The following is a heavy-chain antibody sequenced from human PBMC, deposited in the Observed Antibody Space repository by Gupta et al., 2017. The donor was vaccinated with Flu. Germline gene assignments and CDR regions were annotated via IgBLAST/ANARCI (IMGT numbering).Heavy chain of an antibody. D-gene: IGHD5-18*01. CDR3: ARDRVDTAMVPFDY. Sequence: QVQLVQSGAEVKKPGASVKVSCKASGYTFTSYAMHWVRQAPGQRLEWMGWINAGNGNTKYSQKFQGRVTITRDTSASTAYMELSSLRSEDTAVYYCARDRVDTAMVPFDYWGHGTLVTVSS. J-gene: IGHJ4*01. V-gene: IGHV1-3*01. CDR2: INAGNGNT. CDR1: GYTFTSYA.